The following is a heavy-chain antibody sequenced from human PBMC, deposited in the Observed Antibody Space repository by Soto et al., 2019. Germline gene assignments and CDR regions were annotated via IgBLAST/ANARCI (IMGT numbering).Heavy chain of an antibody. D-gene: IGHD1-20*01. CDR1: GFTFSTHA. CDR2: VSCDGSNK. J-gene: IGHJ4*02. CDR3: ARDQTGITTTGGGRIDH. V-gene: IGHV3-30-3*01. Sequence: QVQLVESGGGVVQPGRSLRLSCAASGFTFSTHAMHWVRQAPGKGLECVAIVSCDGSNKYYADSVKGRFTISRDNSKNTLYLQMSGLTPEDTAVYYCARDQTGITTTGGGRIDHWGQGPLVTVSS.